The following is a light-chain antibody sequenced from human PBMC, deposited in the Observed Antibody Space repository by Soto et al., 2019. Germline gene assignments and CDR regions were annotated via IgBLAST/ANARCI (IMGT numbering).Light chain of an antibody. V-gene: IGLV1-51*01. CDR1: SSNIGNNY. Sequence: QSVLTQPPSVSAAPGQKVTISCSGSSSNIGNNYVFWYQQLPGTAPKLLIYDNNKRPSGIPDRFSGSKSGTSATLGITGLQTGHEADYYCGAWDGSLGAVVFGGGTQLTVL. J-gene: IGLJ2*01. CDR2: DNN. CDR3: GAWDGSLGAVV.